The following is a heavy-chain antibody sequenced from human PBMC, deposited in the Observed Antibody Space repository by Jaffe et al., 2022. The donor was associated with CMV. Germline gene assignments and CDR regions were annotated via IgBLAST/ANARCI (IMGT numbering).Heavy chain of an antibody. CDR3: ARDPGYCSSTSCFNWFDP. D-gene: IGHD2-2*01. Sequence: QVQLVQSGAEVKKPGASVKVSCKASGYTFTSYAMHWVRQAPGQRLEWMGWINAGNGNTKYSQKFQGRVTITRDTSASTAYMELSSLRSEDTAVYYCARDPGYCSSTSCFNWFDPWGQGTLVTVSS. CDR2: INAGNGNT. J-gene: IGHJ5*02. V-gene: IGHV1-3*01. CDR1: GYTFTSYA.